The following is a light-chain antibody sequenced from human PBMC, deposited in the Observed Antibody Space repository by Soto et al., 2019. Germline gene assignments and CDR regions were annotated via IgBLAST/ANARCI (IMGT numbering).Light chain of an antibody. V-gene: IGLV2-8*01. CDR3: QSYDRSLSSPI. Sequence: QSALTQPPSASGSPGQSVAISCTGTSSDVGGYNYVSWYQQHPGKAPKLMIYEVNKRPSGVPDRFSGSKSGTSASLAITGLQADDEADYYCQSYDRSLSSPIFGGGTKVTVL. J-gene: IGLJ2*01. CDR2: EVN. CDR1: SSDVGGYNY.